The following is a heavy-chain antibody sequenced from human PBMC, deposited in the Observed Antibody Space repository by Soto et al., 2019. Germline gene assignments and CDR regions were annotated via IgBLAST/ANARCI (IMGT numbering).Heavy chain of an antibody. CDR2: FYYSGSP. CDR1: GDSISSSKYY. D-gene: IGHD1-1*01. Sequence: PSETLSLTCTFSGDSISSSKYYWGWIRQPPGKGLEWIGSFYYSGSPYYNSSLKSRVAISDDTSKNQFSLKLNSVTAADTAVYYCAREGRMGTFDYWGQGALVTVSS. V-gene: IGHV4-39*07. CDR3: AREGRMGTFDY. J-gene: IGHJ4*02.